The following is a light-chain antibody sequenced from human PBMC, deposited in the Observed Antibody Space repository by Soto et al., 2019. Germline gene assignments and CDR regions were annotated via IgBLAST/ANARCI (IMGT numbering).Light chain of an antibody. CDR2: DAS. Sequence: EIVLTQSPGTLSLSPGERATLSCWASQSVSNYLAWYQQKPVQAPRVLIYDASNRATGSPARCSGSGSGTDFTLTISGLEPEDFAVYYCQQRSSWPYTVGQGTKLEIK. CDR1: QSVSNY. CDR3: QQRSSWPYT. J-gene: IGKJ2*01. V-gene: IGKV3-11*01.